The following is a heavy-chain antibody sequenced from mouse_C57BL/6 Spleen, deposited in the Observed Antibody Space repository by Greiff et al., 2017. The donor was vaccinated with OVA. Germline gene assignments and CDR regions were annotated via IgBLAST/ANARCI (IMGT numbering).Heavy chain of an antibody. J-gene: IGHJ2*01. V-gene: IGHV1-64*01. CDR1: GYTFTSYW. D-gene: IGHD2-4*01. CDR2: IHPNSGST. CDR3: ARPLYDYDGAYFDD. Sequence: QVQLQQPGAELVKPGASVKLSCKASGYTFTSYWMHWVKQRPGQGLEWIGMIHPNSGSTNYNEKFKSKATLTVDKSSSTAYMQLSSLTSEDSAVYYGARPLYDYDGAYFDDWGQGTTLTVSS.